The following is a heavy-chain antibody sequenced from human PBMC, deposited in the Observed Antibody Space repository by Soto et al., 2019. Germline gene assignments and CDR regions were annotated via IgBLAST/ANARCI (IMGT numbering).Heavy chain of an antibody. CDR3: TSTIFGVVIPGGYYYGMDV. Sequence: GGSLRLSCSASGFGVSNNYMSWVRQAPGKGLEWVSAINSGGNTYYADSVKGRFTISRDNSKNTVYLQMNSLKTEDTAVYYCTSTIFGVVIPGGYYYGMDVWGQGTTVTVSS. V-gene: IGHV3-66*01. CDR2: INSGGNT. CDR1: GFGVSNNY. D-gene: IGHD3-3*01. J-gene: IGHJ6*02.